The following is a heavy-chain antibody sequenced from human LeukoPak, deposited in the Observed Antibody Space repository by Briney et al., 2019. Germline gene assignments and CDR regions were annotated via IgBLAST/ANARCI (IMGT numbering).Heavy chain of an antibody. CDR1: GGSISGYY. V-gene: IGHV4-4*09. Sequence: PSETLSLTCTVSGGSISGYYWSWIRQPPGKGLEWIGYIYTSGSTNYNPSLKSRVTISVDTSKNQFSLKLSSVTAADTAVYYCARLHGNWFDPWGQGTLVTVSS. J-gene: IGHJ5*02. CDR2: IYTSGST. CDR3: ARLHGNWFDP.